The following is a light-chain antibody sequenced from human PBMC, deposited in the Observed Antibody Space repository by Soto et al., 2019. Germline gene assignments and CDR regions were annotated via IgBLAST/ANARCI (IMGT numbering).Light chain of an antibody. CDR1: QSLLYSNGYNY. J-gene: IGKJ4*01. V-gene: IGKV2-28*01. Sequence: DIVMTQSPLSLPVTPGEPASISCRSSQSLLYSNGYNYFDWYLQKPGQSPQLLIYLGSNRASGVPDRFSGSGSGTDFALKISRVEAEDVGVYYCMQTLQTPLTFGGGTRVEIK. CDR3: MQTLQTPLT. CDR2: LGS.